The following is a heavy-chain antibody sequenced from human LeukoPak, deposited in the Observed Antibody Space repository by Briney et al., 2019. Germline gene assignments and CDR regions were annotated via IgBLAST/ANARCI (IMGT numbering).Heavy chain of an antibody. CDR1: GVSISSSEW. CDR3: GKTDIYFNPIDY. CDR2: IHRAGRT. V-gene: IGHV4-4*02. J-gene: IGHJ4*02. Sequence: SGTLSLTCAVSGVSISSSEWWFWVRQPPGRGLEWIGEIHRAGRTRYNPSLKSRVTISMDYSKNQFSLKLTSVTAADTAIYYCGKTDIYFNPIDYWGPGSLVTVSS. D-gene: IGHD3-9*01.